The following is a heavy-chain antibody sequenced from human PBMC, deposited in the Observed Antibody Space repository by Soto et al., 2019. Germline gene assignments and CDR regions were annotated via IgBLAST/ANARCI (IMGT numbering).Heavy chain of an antibody. J-gene: IGHJ6*02. CDR3: ARDRSSSGWQYYYYYGMDV. Sequence: LETLSLTCTVSGGYISSYYWSWIRQPPGKGLEWIGYIYYSGSTNYNPSLKSRVTISVDTSKNQFSLKLSSVTAADTAVYYCARDRSSSGWQYYYYYGMDVWGQGTTVTVS. CDR1: GGYISSYY. CDR2: IYYSGST. V-gene: IGHV4-59*01. D-gene: IGHD6-19*01.